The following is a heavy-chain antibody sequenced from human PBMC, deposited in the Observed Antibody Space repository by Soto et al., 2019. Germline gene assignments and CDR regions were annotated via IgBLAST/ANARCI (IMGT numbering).Heavy chain of an antibody. CDR1: GGSFSGYY. J-gene: IGHJ4*02. CDR3: ARGPVTMTTVTTWDY. V-gene: IGHV4-34*01. CDR2: INHSGST. D-gene: IGHD4-17*01. Sequence: NPSETLSLTCAVYGGSFSGYYWSWIRQPPGKGLEWIGEINHSGSTNYNPSLKSRVTISVDTSKNQFSLKLSSVTAADTAVYYCARGPVTMTTVTTWDYWGQGTLVTVSS.